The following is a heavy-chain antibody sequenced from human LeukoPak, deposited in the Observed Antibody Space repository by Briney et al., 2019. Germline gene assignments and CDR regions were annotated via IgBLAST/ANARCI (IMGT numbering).Heavy chain of an antibody. Sequence: TGGSLRLSCAASGFTVSSNYMSWVRQAPGKGLEWVSVIYSGGSTYYADSVKGRFTISRDNAKNSLFLQMNSLRAEDSALYYCVRELGAPAAGAFDLWGQGTLVTVSS. CDR3: VRELGAPAAGAFDL. D-gene: IGHD3-3*02. V-gene: IGHV3-66*01. CDR2: IYSGGST. CDR1: GFTVSSNY. J-gene: IGHJ3*01.